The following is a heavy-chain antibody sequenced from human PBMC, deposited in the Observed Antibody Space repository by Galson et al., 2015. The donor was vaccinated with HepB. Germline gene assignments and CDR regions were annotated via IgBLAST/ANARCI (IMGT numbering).Heavy chain of an antibody. CDR1: GFTFSSYG. V-gene: IGHV3-33*01. CDR3: ARDTGGYVGGY. J-gene: IGHJ4*02. Sequence: SLRLSCAASGFTFSSYGMHWVRQAPGKGLEWVAVIWYDGSKQHYADSLKGRFTISRDTSKNTLYLQMNSLRAEDTAVYYCARDTGGYVGGYWGQGTLVTVSS. CDR2: IWYDGSKQ. D-gene: IGHD5-12*01.